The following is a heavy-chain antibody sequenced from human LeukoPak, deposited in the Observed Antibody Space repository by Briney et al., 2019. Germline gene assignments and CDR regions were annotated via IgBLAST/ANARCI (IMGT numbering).Heavy chain of an antibody. J-gene: IGHJ4*02. D-gene: IGHD3-10*01. V-gene: IGHV3-23*01. CDR3: ARDPRELLWFGEFPDY. CDR1: GFTFSSYA. Sequence: GGSLRLSCAASGFTFSSYAMSWVRQAPGKGLEWVSAISGSGGSTYYADSVKGRFTISRDNSKNTLYLQMNSLRAEDTAVYYCARDPRELLWFGEFPDYWGQGTLVTVSS. CDR2: ISGSGGST.